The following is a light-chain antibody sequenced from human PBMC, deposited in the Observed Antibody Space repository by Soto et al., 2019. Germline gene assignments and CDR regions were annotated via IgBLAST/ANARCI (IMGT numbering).Light chain of an antibody. CDR3: QQSGSSLWT. Sequence: VVLAHSPGTIFLSPGERATLSCRASQVVRNNYVAWYQQKLGQAPRVLIYDASSRATGVPDRFSGSGSGTDFTLTISRLEPEDFAVYYCQQSGSSLWTFGQGTKVDIK. J-gene: IGKJ1*01. V-gene: IGKV3-20*01. CDR2: DAS. CDR1: QVVRNNY.